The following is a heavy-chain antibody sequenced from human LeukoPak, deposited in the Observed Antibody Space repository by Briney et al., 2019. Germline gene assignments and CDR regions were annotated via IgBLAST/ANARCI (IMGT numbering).Heavy chain of an antibody. CDR1: GNSISSGDYY. Sequence: PSETLSLACTVSGNSISSGDYYWSWIRQPAGKGLEWIGRIYTSGSTNYNPSLKSRVTISGDTSKNQFSLRLSSVTAADTAVYYCARASYSYDINGWVPFDYWGQGTLVTVSS. J-gene: IGHJ4*02. V-gene: IGHV4-61*02. CDR3: ARASYSYDINGWVPFDY. CDR2: IYTSGST. D-gene: IGHD3-22*01.